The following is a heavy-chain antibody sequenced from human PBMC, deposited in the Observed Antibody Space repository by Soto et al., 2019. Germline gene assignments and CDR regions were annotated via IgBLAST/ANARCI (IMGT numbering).Heavy chain of an antibody. CDR2: IYYSGST. CDR3: ASAAAYYYYCMDV. V-gene: IGHV4-30-4*01. J-gene: IGHJ6*01. Sequence: SETLSLTCTVSGGSISSGDYYWSWIRQPPGKGLEWIGYIYYSGSTYYNPSLKSRVTISVDTSKNQFSLKLSSVTAADTAVYYCASAAAYYYYCMDVWGQGTTVTVSS. CDR1: GGSISSGDYY.